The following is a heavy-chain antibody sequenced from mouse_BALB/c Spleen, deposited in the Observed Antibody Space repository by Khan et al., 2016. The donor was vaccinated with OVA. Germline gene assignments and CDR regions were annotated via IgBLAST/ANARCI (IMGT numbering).Heavy chain of an antibody. V-gene: IGHV14-4*02. CDR1: GFNIRHYY. Sequence: VQLKESRADLVRSGASVKLSCIASGFNIRHYYLHWVKQRPEQGLEWIGWIDPDNGDTEYDPKLQGTATMTADTSSNTAYLQLSSLTYEDTAGYYWTTGWGYAMDYWGQGTSVTVSS. CDR2: IDPDNGDT. J-gene: IGHJ4*01. CDR3: TTGWGYAMDY. D-gene: IGHD2-13*01.